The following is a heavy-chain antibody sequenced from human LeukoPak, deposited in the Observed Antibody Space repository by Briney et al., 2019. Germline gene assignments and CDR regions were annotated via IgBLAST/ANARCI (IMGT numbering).Heavy chain of an antibody. D-gene: IGHD2-8*01. J-gene: IGHJ6*02. Sequence: PGGSLRLSCAASGLSISDQYMSWVRQAPGKGLEWVSIIQGGGNIYYADSVKGRITVSRDNSKNTVYLQMNSLRAEDTAVYYCARDNDEAYYYYYGMDVWGQGTTVTVSS. CDR1: GLSISDQY. CDR2: IQGGGNI. CDR3: ARDNDEAYYYYYGMDV. V-gene: IGHV3-53*01.